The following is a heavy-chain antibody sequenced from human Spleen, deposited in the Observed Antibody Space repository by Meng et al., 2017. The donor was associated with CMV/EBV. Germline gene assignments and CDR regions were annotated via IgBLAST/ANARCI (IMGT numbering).Heavy chain of an antibody. CDR1: GFTFSDYY. CDR2: ISSSGSTI. CDR3: ARDVTAATNYFDY. J-gene: IGHJ4*02. D-gene: IGHD1-26*01. Sequence: GESLKISCAASGFTFSDYYMSWIRQAPGKGLEWVSYISSSGSTIYYADSVKGRFTISRDNAKNSLYLQMNSLRAEDTAVYYCARDVTAATNYFDYWGQGTLVTVSS. V-gene: IGHV3-11*04.